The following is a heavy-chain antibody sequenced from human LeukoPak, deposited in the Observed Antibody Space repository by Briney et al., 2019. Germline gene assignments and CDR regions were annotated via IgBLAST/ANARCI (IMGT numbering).Heavy chain of an antibody. Sequence: ASVKVSCKASGYTFTSYAMHWVRQAPGQRLEWMGWMNAGNGNTKYSQKFQGRVTITRDTSADTAYMELSSLRSEDTAVYYCARLKYCTNGVCYAGFDYWGQGTLVTVSS. D-gene: IGHD2-8*01. CDR1: GYTFTSYA. CDR2: MNAGNGNT. J-gene: IGHJ4*02. CDR3: ARLKYCTNGVCYAGFDY. V-gene: IGHV1-3*01.